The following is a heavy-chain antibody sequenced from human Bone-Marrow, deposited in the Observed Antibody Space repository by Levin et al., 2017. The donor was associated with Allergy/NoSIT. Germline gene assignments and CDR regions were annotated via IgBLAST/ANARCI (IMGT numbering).Heavy chain of an antibody. CDR3: ARGKTTVTTSPGY. J-gene: IGHJ4*02. V-gene: IGHV3-21*01. Sequence: GESLKISCAASGFTFSSYSMNWVRQAPGKGLEWVSSISSSSSYIYYADSVKGRFTISRDNAKNSLYLQMNSLRAEDTAVYYCARGKTTVTTSPGYWGQGTLVTVSS. D-gene: IGHD4-17*01. CDR2: ISSSSSYI. CDR1: GFTFSSYS.